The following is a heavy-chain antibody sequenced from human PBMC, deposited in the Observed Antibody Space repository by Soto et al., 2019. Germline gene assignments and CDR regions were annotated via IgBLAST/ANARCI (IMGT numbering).Heavy chain of an antibody. CDR3: ARGDIVVVQNWFDP. CDR1: GFTFSSYA. CDR2: ISGSGGST. V-gene: IGHV3-23*01. D-gene: IGHD2-15*01. Sequence: GESLKISCAASGFTFSSYAMSWVRQAPGKGLEWVSAISGSGGSTYYADSVKGRFTISRDNSKNTLYLQMNSLRAEDTAVYYCARGDIVVVQNWFDPWGQGTLVTVSS. J-gene: IGHJ5*02.